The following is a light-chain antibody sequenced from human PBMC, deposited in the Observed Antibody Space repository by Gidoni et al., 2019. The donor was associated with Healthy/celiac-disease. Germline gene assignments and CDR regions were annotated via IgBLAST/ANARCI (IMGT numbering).Light chain of an antibody. CDR3: KQYYSTPFT. CDR1: QSVLYSSNNKNY. CDR2: WAS. V-gene: IGKV4-1*01. Sequence: DIVMTQSPDSMAVSLGERATINCKSSQSVLYSSNNKNYLAWYQQKPGQPPQLLIYWASTRESGVPDRFSGSGSGTDFTLTISSLQAEDVAVYYCKQYYSTPFTFGHGTKVDIK. J-gene: IGKJ3*01.